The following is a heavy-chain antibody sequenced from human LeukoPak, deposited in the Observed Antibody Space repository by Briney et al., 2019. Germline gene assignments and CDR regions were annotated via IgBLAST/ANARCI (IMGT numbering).Heavy chain of an antibody. CDR1: GYTFTGYY. CDR2: INPNSGGT. J-gene: IGHJ3*02. Sequence: EASVKVSCKASGYTFTGYYMHWVRQAPGQGLEWMGWINPNSGGTNYAQKFQGRVTMTRDTSISTAYMELSRLRSDDTAVYYCARNRATYYDFWSGYYRSTGDAFDIWGQGTMVTVSS. V-gene: IGHV1-2*02. CDR3: ARNRATYYDFWSGYYRSTGDAFDI. D-gene: IGHD3-3*01.